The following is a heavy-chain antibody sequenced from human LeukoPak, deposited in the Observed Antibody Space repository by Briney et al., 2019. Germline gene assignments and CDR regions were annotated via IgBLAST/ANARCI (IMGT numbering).Heavy chain of an antibody. CDR3: ASRKLGNDY. Sequence: SETLSLTCTVSGGSVSDYYWSWIRQSPGKGLEWIGYIYYTGSTNYNPSLKSRVTISADTSKNQFSLKLSSVTAADTAVYYCASRKLGNDYWGQGTLVTVSS. CDR2: IYYTGST. CDR1: GGSVSDYY. D-gene: IGHD7-27*01. J-gene: IGHJ4*02. V-gene: IGHV4-59*02.